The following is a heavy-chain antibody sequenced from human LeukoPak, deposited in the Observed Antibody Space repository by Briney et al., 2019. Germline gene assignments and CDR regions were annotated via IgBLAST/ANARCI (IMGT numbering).Heavy chain of an antibody. V-gene: IGHV3-33*01. CDR1: GFXFSTYV. J-gene: IGHJ4*02. CDR2: IWFDGSKD. CDR3: ARDVTGSLDY. D-gene: IGHD2-8*02. Sequence: GGSLRLSCAASGFXFSTYVMHWVRQAPGKGLEWVAIIWFDGSKDYHADSVKGRFTISRDNSRHTLFLQMDSLRVEDTALYYCARDVTGSLDYWGQGTLVTVSS.